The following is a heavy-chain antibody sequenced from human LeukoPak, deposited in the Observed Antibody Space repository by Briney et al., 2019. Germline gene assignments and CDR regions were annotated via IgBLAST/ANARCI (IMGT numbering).Heavy chain of an antibody. CDR1: GFTFTTYW. CDR3: ARAEPDTGAFDI. CDR2: IYPGDSDT. V-gene: IGHV5-51*01. J-gene: IGHJ3*02. Sequence: HGESLKISCKGSGFTFTTYWIGWVRQMPGKGLEWMGIIYPGDSDTRYSPSFQGQVTISADKSITTAYLQWTSLKASDTAMYYCARAEPDTGAFDIWGQGTMVTVSS. D-gene: IGHD1-14*01.